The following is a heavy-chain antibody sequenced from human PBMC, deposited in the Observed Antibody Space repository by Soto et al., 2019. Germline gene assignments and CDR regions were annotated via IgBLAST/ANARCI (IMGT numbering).Heavy chain of an antibody. V-gene: IGHV3-23*01. CDR1: GFTFSSYA. CDR2: ISGSGGST. D-gene: IGHD2-15*01. Sequence: GGSLRLSCAASGFTFSSYAMSWVRQAPGKGLEWVSAISGSGGSTYYADSVKGRFTISRDNSKNTLYLQMNSLRAEDTAVYYCAKEGYCSGGSCYHNWFDPWGQGTLVTVSS. J-gene: IGHJ5*02. CDR3: AKEGYCSGGSCYHNWFDP.